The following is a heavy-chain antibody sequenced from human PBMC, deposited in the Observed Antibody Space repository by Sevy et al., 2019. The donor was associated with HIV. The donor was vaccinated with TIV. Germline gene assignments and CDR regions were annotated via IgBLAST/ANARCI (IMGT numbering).Heavy chain of an antibody. V-gene: IGHV4-4*07. CDR1: GGSISSYY. CDR3: ARGSPVVPAAMLYYYYYGMDV. CDR2: IYTSGST. J-gene: IGHJ6*02. Sequence: SETLSLTCTVSGGSISSYYWSWIRQPAGKGLEWIGRIYTSGSTNYTPSLKSRVTMSVDTSKNQFSLKLSSVTAADTAVYYCARGSPVVPAAMLYYYYYGMDVWGQGTTVTVSS. D-gene: IGHD2-2*01.